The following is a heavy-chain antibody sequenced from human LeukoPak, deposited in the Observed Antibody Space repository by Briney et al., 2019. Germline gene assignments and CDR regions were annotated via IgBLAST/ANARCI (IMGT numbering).Heavy chain of an antibody. V-gene: IGHV3-49*04. CDR2: IRQTVYGGTT. CDR1: GFPFDDYV. Sequence: PGGSLRVSCTTSGFPFDDYVMSWVRQAPGEGLETVGFIRQTVYGGTTEYAASVKGRFSISRDDSKNTVHLQMNSLRVEDTAVYYCTRFNANYDYWGQGTLVTVSS. CDR3: TRFNANYDY. J-gene: IGHJ4*02. D-gene: IGHD4/OR15-4a*01.